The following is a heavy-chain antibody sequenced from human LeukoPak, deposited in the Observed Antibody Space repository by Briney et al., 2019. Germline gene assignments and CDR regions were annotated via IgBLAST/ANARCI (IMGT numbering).Heavy chain of an antibody. D-gene: IGHD3-10*01. CDR1: EYTFTGYY. CDR3: ARYAFERYYYGSGRDPRFDP. CDR2: INHNSGGT. J-gene: IGHJ5*02. V-gene: IGHV1-2*02. Sequence: ASVKVSCKASEYTFTGYYMHWVRQTPGQGLEWMGWINHNSGGTNYAQKFQGRVTMTRDTSISTAYMELSRLRSDDTAVYYCARYAFERYYYGSGRDPRFDPWGQGTLVTVSS.